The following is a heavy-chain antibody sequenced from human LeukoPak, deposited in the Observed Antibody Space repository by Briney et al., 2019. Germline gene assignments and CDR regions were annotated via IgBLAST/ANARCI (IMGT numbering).Heavy chain of an antibody. CDR3: ANYYDSSGRRWFDP. D-gene: IGHD3-22*01. V-gene: IGHV3-30*02. Sequence: GGSLRLSCAASGLTISSYSMNWVRQAPGKGLEWVAFIRYDGSNKYYADSVKGRFTISRDNSKNTLYLQMNSLRAEDTAVYYCANYYDSSGRRWFDPWGQGTLVTVSS. J-gene: IGHJ5*02. CDR1: GLTISSYS. CDR2: IRYDGSNK.